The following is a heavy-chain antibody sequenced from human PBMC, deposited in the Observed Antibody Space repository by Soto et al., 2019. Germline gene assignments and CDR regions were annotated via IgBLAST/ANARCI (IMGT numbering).Heavy chain of an antibody. Sequence: SETLSLTCAVYGGSFSGYYWSWIRQPPGKGLEWIGEINHSGSTNYNPSLKSRFTISRDNAQNTLFLQMNSLSAEDTAVYYCARGGHYDGVSYHPVGFDYWGQGTQVTVSS. D-gene: IGHD3-16*01. CDR3: ARGGHYDGVSYHPVGFDY. J-gene: IGHJ4*02. CDR1: GGSFSGYY. V-gene: IGHV4-34*01. CDR2: INHSGST.